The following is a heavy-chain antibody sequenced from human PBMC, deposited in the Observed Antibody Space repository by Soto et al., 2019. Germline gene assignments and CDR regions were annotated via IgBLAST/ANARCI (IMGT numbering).Heavy chain of an antibody. CDR3: AVHRATPGVALSNCFGP. J-gene: IGHJ5*02. V-gene: IGHV4-31*03. D-gene: IGHD3-10*01. CDR1: GASVTTGGYF. CDR2: IHSRGST. Sequence: QVHLQESGPGQVRPSQTLSLTCTVSGASVTTGGYFWTWLRQHPGKGPEWIGYIHSRGSTSYNPSFQSRLSMSLDSSKNHFTLTLTSVTAADTAVYYCAVHRATPGVALSNCFGPWGQGSLVTVSS.